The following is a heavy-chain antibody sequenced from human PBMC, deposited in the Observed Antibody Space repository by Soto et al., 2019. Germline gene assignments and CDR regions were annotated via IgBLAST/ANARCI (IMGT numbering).Heavy chain of an antibody. V-gene: IGHV3-74*01. D-gene: IGHD1-7*01. CDR1: GFTFTSYR. CDR3: ARAGDWNYVQDF. J-gene: IGHJ4*02. CDR2: INSDGTRI. Sequence: PGGSLRLSCAASGFTFTSYRIHWVRQAPGKGLVWVARINSDGTRINYADSVKGRFTISRDNAKNTVFLQMNSLRDEDSAVYFCARAGDWNYVQDFWGQGTLVTVSS.